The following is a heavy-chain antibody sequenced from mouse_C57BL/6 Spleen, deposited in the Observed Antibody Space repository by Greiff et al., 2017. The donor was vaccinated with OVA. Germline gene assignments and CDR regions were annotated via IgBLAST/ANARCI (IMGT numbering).Heavy chain of an antibody. CDR3: ARQRYFDV. V-gene: IGHV5-6*01. J-gene: IGHJ1*03. Sequence: DVQLVESGGDLVKPGGSLKLSCAASGFTFSSYGMSWVRQTPDKRLEWVATISSGGSYTYYPDSVKGRFTISRDNAKNTLYLQMSSLKSEDTAMYYCARQRYFDVWGTGTTVTVSS. CDR2: ISSGGSYT. CDR1: GFTFSSYG.